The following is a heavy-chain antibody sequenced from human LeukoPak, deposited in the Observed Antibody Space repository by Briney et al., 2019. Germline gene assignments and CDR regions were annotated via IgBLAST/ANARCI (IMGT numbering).Heavy chain of an antibody. CDR2: IYYSGST. V-gene: IGHV4-59*01. CDR1: GGSISSYY. D-gene: IGHD3-22*01. J-gene: IGHJ3*02. Sequence: PSETLSLTCTVSGGSISSYYWSWIRQPPGKGLEWLGYIYYSGSTNYNPSLKSRVTISVDTSKNQFSLKLSSVTAADTAVYYCARRKDSSGYYYHDAFDIWGQGTMVTVSS. CDR3: ARRKDSSGYYYHDAFDI.